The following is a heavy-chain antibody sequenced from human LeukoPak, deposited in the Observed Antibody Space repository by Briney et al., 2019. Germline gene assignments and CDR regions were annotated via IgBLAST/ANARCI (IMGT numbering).Heavy chain of an antibody. J-gene: IGHJ3*02. V-gene: IGHV4-34*01. D-gene: IGHD3-9*01. CDR2: INHSGST. CDR3: ARGHSVRHFDSWAAFDI. Sequence: SETLSLTCAVYGGSFSGYYWSWIRQPPGKGLEWIGEINHSGSTNYNPSLKSRVTISVDTSKNQFSLKLSSVTAADTAVYYCARGHSVRHFDSWAAFDIWGQGTMVTVSS. CDR1: GGSFSGYY.